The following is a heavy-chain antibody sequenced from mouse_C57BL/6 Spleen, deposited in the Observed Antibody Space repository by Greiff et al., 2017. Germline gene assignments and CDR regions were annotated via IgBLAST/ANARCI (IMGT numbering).Heavy chain of an antibody. Sequence: QVQLQQSGAELVKPGASVKLSCKASGYTFTEYTIHWVKQRSGQGLEWIGWFYPGSGSIKYNEKFKDKATLTADKSSSTVYMELSRLTSEGSAVYSSARHEENWGGLDDWGQGTTLTVSS. CDR1: GYTFTEYT. J-gene: IGHJ2*01. CDR2: FYPGSGSI. D-gene: IGHD4-1*01. V-gene: IGHV1-62-2*01. CDR3: ARHEENWGGLDD.